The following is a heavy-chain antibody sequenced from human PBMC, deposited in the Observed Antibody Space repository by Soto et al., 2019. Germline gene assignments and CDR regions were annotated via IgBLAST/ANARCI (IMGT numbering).Heavy chain of an antibody. CDR1: GYSFPKFW. V-gene: IGHV5-51*01. CDR2: IYPGASDT. D-gene: IGHD1-26*01. Sequence: PGDSVKISCEGSGYSFPKFWISSVRQMPGKGLEWMGIIYPGASDTRYSPSFQGQVTFSADKSITTAYLQWSSLKASDTAMYYCARLREGEVGSTTGFCDYWGQGTLVTVSS. J-gene: IGHJ4*02. CDR3: ARLREGEVGSTTGFCDY.